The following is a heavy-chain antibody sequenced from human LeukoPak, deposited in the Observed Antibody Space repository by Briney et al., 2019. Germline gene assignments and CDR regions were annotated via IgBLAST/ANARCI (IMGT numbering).Heavy chain of an antibody. Sequence: GGSLRLSCAASGFTFGDFYMTWVRQAPGRGLEWVSYISGSGSTISYADSVKGRFTVSRDNAKDSLYLQMNSLRPEDTAVYYCAREMEGDYGSGTFFDLWGQGNMVTVSS. J-gene: IGHJ4*02. V-gene: IGHV3-11*01. CDR1: GFTFGDFY. CDR3: AREMEGDYGSGTFFDL. D-gene: IGHD3-10*01. CDR2: ISGSGSTI.